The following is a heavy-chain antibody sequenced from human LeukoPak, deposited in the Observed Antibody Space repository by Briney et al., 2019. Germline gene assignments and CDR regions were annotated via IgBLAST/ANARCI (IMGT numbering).Heavy chain of an antibody. Sequence: ASVKVSCKASGYTFTSYYMHWVRQAAGQGLEGMGLINPTGGSTGYAQQFQGRVTITRNTSISTAYMELSSLRSEDTAVYYCVRGSPPLWLAYYFDYWGQGTLVTVSS. J-gene: IGHJ4*02. D-gene: IGHD5-24*01. CDR3: VRGSPPLWLAYYFDY. CDR1: GYTFTSYY. V-gene: IGHV1-46*01. CDR2: INPTGGST.